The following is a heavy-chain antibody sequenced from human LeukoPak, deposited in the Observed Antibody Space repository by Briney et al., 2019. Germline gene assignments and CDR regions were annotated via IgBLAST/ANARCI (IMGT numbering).Heavy chain of an antibody. Sequence: GGSLRLSCAASGFTFSSYGMHWVRQAPGKGLEWVAVIWYDGSNKYYADSVKGRFTISRDNSKNTLYLQMNSLRAEDTAVYYCARDPYYYDSSGFLFDYWGQGTLVTVSS. V-gene: IGHV3-33*01. D-gene: IGHD3-22*01. CDR1: GFTFSSYG. CDR3: ARDPYYYDSSGFLFDY. CDR2: IWYDGSNK. J-gene: IGHJ4*02.